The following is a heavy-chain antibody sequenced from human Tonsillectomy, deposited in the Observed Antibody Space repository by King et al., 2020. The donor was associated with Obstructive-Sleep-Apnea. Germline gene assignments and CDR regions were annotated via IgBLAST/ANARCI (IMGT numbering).Heavy chain of an antibody. CDR3: ARERYYGSGSPHSDY. CDR1: GFTFSSYW. CDR2: IKQDGSER. Sequence: VQLVESGGDLVQPGGSLRLSCTASGFTFSSYWMAWVRQAPGKGLEWVANIKQDGSERYYVDSVKGRFTISRDNAKYSLYLQMNSLRAEDTAVYYCARERYYGSGSPHSDYWGQGTLVTVSS. J-gene: IGHJ4*02. D-gene: IGHD3-10*01. V-gene: IGHV3-7*01.